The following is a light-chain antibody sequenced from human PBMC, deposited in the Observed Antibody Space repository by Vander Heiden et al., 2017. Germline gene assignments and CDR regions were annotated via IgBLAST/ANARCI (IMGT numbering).Light chain of an antibody. CDR2: TNN. V-gene: IGLV1-44*01. Sequence: QSVLIQPPSASGTPGQRVTISCSRSNSNIGTNSVNWYQQFPGTAPNLLIYTNNQRPSGVPSRFSGSKSGTSASLTINGLQSDDEADYYCATWDDSLSVFYVFGSGTKVTVL. J-gene: IGLJ1*01. CDR3: ATWDDSLSVFYV. CDR1: NSNIGTNS.